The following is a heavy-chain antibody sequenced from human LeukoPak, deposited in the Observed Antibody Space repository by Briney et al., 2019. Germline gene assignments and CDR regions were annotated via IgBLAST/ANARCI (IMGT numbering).Heavy chain of an antibody. Sequence: GGSLRLSCAASGFTFSSYGMHWVRQAPGKGLEWVAFIRYDGNNKYYADSVKGRFTVSRDNSRNTLYLQMNSLRAEDTAVYYCAKDRARIAPAPGWFDPWGQGTLVTVSS. CDR2: IRYDGNNK. J-gene: IGHJ5*02. CDR1: GFTFSSYG. CDR3: AKDRARIAPAPGWFDP. D-gene: IGHD6-13*01. V-gene: IGHV3-30*02.